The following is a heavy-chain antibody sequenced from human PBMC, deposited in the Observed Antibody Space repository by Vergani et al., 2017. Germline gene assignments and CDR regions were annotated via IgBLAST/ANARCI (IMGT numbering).Heavy chain of an antibody. CDR3: VKDAGSYENFFDS. J-gene: IGHJ4*02. V-gene: IGHV3-23*01. CDR2: LTGGVGST. D-gene: IGHD1-26*01. CDR1: GFTFSTYA. Sequence: EVQLLESWGSLKQPGGSVRLSCAASGFTFSTYAMPWVRQAPGKGLEWASALTGGVGSTYSAESFKGRFIIYRDNSRDTMYLQMNSLRPEATATYYCVKDAGSYENFFDSWGQGTLVTVSS.